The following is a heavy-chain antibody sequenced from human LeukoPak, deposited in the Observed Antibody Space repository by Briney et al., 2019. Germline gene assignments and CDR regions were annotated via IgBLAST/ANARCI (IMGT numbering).Heavy chain of an antibody. J-gene: IGHJ6*02. CDR1: GGSISSGSYY. CDR3: ARDCGGDCYAGYYYGMDV. Sequence: SQTLSLTCTVSGGSISSGSYYWSWIRQPAGKGLEWIGRIYTSGSTNYNPSLKSRVTISLDTSKNQFSLKLSSVTAADTAVYYCARDCGGDCYAGYYYGMDVWGQGTTVTVSS. D-gene: IGHD2-21*02. V-gene: IGHV4-61*02. CDR2: IYTSGST.